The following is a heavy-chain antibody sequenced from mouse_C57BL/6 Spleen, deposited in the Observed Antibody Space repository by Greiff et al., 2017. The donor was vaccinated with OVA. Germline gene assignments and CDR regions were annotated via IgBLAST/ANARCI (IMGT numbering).Heavy chain of an antibody. J-gene: IGHJ2*01. D-gene: IGHD1-1*01. CDR2: IYPGDGDT. CDR3: ARSPDYGSSLFDY. CDR1: GYAFSSYW. V-gene: IGHV1-80*01. Sequence: VQLQQSGAELVKPGASVKISCKASGYAFSSYWMNWVKQRPGKGLEWIGQIYPGDGDTNYNGKFKGKATLTADKSSSTAYMQLSSLTSEDSAVYFCARSPDYGSSLFDYWGQGTTLTVSS.